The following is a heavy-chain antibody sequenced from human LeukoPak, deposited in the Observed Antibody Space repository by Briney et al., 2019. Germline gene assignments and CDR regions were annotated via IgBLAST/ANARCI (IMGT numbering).Heavy chain of an antibody. J-gene: IGHJ1*01. CDR1: GGSISSSSYY. D-gene: IGHD1-14*01. V-gene: IGHV4-39*01. CDR3: AGTEITNPEYFQH. Sequence: PSETLSLTCTVSGGSISSSSYYWGWIRQPPGKGLEWIGSIYYSGSTCYNPSLKSRGTISVDTSKNQFSLKLSSVTAADTAVYYCAGTEITNPEYFQHWGQGTLVTVSS. CDR2: IYYSGST.